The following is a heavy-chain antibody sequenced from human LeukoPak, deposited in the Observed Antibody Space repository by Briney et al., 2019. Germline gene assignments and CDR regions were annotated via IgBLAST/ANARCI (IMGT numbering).Heavy chain of an antibody. CDR2: IGGSGSDT. V-gene: IGHV3-11*06. CDR1: GFTFSDDY. D-gene: IGHD2-15*01. CDR3: VRHTRTAAF. J-gene: IGHJ4*02. Sequence: EGSLRLSCAASGFTFSDDYMTWIRQVPGKGLESIAYIGGSGSDTNYADSVRGRFTISRDNARSSLFLQMNSLTAEDSAVYFCVRHTRTAAFWGQGALVTVSS.